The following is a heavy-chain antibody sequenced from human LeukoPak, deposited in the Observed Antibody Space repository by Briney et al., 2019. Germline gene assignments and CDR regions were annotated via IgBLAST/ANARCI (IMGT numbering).Heavy chain of an antibody. J-gene: IGHJ6*02. V-gene: IGHV1-46*01. D-gene: IGHD3-22*01. CDR2: INPGGGST. CDR1: GYTFTSYF. CDR3: ARAPDSSGLYGMDV. Sequence: ASVKVSFKASGYTFTSYFLYWVRQAPGQGLEWMGIINPGGGSTSYAQKFQGRVTMTRDTSTSTVYMELSSLRSEDTAVYYCARAPDSSGLYGMDVWGQGTTVTVSS.